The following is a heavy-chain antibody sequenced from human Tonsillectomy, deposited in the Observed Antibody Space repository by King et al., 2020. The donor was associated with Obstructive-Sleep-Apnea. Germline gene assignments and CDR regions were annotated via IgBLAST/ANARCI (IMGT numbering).Heavy chain of an antibody. V-gene: IGHV4-59*08. CDR3: ARLKERNWFDP. CDR2: IYYSGST. J-gene: IGHJ5*02. Sequence: VQLQESGPGLVKPSETLSLTCTVSGGSISSYYWTWILQPPGKGLEWIGYIYYSGSTNYNPSLKSRVTISVDTSKNQFSLKLSSVTAADTAVYYCARLKERNWFDPWGQGTLVTVSS. CDR1: GGSISSYY.